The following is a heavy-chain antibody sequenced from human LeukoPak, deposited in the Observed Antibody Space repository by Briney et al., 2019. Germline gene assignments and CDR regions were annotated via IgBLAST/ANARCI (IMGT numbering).Heavy chain of an antibody. Sequence: PSETLSLTCTVSGGSISSGPYYWNWIRQPAGKGLEWIGRFYSSGNTNYNPSLKSRVTISLDTSKNQFSLRLSSVTAADTAVYYCARAPYDGYELDYWGQGTLVTVSP. CDR3: ARAPYDGYELDY. CDR2: FYSSGNT. CDR1: GGSISSGPYY. V-gene: IGHV4-61*02. D-gene: IGHD5-12*01. J-gene: IGHJ4*02.